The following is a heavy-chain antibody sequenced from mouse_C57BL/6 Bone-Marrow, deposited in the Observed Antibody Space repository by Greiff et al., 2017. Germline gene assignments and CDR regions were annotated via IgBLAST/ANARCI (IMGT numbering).Heavy chain of an antibody. CDR1: GYAFSSSW. D-gene: IGHD2-5*01. CDR2: IYPGDGDT. CDR3: ARSTYYSNYGYYFDY. V-gene: IGHV1-82*01. J-gene: IGHJ2*01. Sequence: VQLQASGPELVKPGASVKISCKASGYAFSSSWMNWVKQRPGKGLEWIGRIYPGDGDTNYNGKFKGKATLTADKSSSTAYMQLSSLTSEDSAVYFCARSTYYSNYGYYFDYWGQGTTLTVSS.